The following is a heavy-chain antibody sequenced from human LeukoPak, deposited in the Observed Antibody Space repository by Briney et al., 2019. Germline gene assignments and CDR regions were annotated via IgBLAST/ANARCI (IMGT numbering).Heavy chain of an antibody. J-gene: IGHJ2*01. D-gene: IGHD3-3*01. CDR2: IKSKIDGGTT. CDR1: GFTFSNAW. Sequence: PGGSLRLSCAASGFTFSNAWMSWVRQAPGKGLEWIGRIKSKIDGGTTDYAAPVKGRFTISRYDSKDTLYLQLNSLNTEDTAVYFCTTDVGSSFGVVIPNWYFDLWGRGTLVTVSS. CDR3: TTDVGSSFGVVIPNWYFDL. V-gene: IGHV3-15*01.